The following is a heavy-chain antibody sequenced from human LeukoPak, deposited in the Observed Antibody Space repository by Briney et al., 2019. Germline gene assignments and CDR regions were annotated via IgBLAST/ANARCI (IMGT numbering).Heavy chain of an antibody. J-gene: IGHJ5*02. CDR1: GYTFTSNY. CDR3: ARDNSVRDEAWWFSP. D-gene: IGHD5-24*01. Sequence: ASVKVSCKSFGYTFTSNYMHWVRQAPGQGREWMGVISPSGASTTYAQTFQGRVTLTRDMSTSTDYVELSSLRSEDTAVYYCARDNSVRDEAWWFSPWGQGTLVTVSS. V-gene: IGHV1-46*01. CDR2: ISPSGAST.